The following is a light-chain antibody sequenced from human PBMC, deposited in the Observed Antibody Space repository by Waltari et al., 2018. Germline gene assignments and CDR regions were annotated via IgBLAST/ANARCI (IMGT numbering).Light chain of an antibody. V-gene: IGKV1-39*01. CDR3: QQSYSTPWT. CDR2: AAS. CDR1: QRIGTS. J-gene: IGKJ1*01. Sequence: DIQVTQSTSSLSASVGDRVTITCRASQRIGTSLSWYQHKPGKAPKLLIYAASRLQSGVPSRFSGSGSGTDFTLTVSSLQPEDFATYYCQQSYSTPWTFGQGAKVEIK.